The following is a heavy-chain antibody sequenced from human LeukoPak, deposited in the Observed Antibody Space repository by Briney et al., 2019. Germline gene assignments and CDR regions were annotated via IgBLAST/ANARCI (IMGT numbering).Heavy chain of an antibody. CDR2: IRLDGSNK. D-gene: IGHD3-10*01. J-gene: IGHJ4*02. Sequence: GRSLRLSCAASGFTFSSYGMHWVRQAPGKGLEWVAFIRLDGSNKYYADSVKGRFTISRDNFKNTLYLQMNSLRAEDTAVYYCAKDLWKGLWFGEFDFDYWGQGTLVTVSS. V-gene: IGHV3-30*02. CDR1: GFTFSSYG. CDR3: AKDLWKGLWFGEFDFDY.